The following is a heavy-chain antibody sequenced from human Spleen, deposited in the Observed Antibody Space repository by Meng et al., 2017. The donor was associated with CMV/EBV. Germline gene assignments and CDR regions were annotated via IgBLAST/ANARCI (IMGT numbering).Heavy chain of an antibody. CDR1: GFTFSSYS. CDR3: ARISGYSYGFDY. J-gene: IGHJ4*02. CDR2: ISSSSHI. D-gene: IGHD5-18*01. Sequence: GESLKISCAASGFTFSSYSMNWVRQAPGKGLEWVSSISSSSHIYYADSVKGRFTISRDNAKNSLYLQMNSLRAEDTAVYYCARISGYSYGFDYWGQGTLVTVSS. V-gene: IGHV3-21*01.